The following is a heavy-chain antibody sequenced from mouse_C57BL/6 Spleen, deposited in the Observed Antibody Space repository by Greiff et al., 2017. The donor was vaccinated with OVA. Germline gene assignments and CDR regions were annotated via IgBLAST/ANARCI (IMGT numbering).Heavy chain of an antibody. Sequence: EVQLQQSGPELVKPGASVKISCKASGYSFTGYYMNWVKQSPEKSLEWIGEINPSTGGTTYNQKFKAKATLTVDKSSSTAYMQLKSLTSEDSAVYYCARGRLRRGMDYWGQGTSVTVSS. V-gene: IGHV1-42*01. CDR2: INPSTGGT. CDR3: ARGRLRRGMDY. J-gene: IGHJ4*01. D-gene: IGHD2-4*01. CDR1: GYSFTGYY.